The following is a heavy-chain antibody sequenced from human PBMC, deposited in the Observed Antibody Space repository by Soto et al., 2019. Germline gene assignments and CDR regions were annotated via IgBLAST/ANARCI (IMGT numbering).Heavy chain of an antibody. CDR3: ARDNRGFYYYYGMDV. Sequence: QVQLVESGGGVVQPGRSLRLSCAASGFTFSSYGMHWVRQAPGKGLEWVAVIWYDGSNKYYADSVKGRFTISRDNSKNTLYLQMNSPRAEDTAVYYCARDNRGFYYYYGMDVWGQGTTVTVSS. CDR1: GFTFSSYG. J-gene: IGHJ6*02. V-gene: IGHV3-33*01. CDR2: IWYDGSNK. D-gene: IGHD2-15*01.